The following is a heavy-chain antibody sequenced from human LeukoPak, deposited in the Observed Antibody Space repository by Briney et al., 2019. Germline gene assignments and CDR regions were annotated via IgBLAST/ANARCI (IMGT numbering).Heavy chain of an antibody. Sequence: ASVKVSCKASGYTFTSYGISWVRQAPGQGLEWMGLISAYNGNTNYAQKLQGRVTMTTDTSTSTAYMELRSLRSDDTAVYYCARVPRATAGAGGAYYWGQGTPVTVSS. CDR3: ARVPRATAGAGGAYY. J-gene: IGHJ4*02. CDR2: ISAYNGNT. CDR1: GYTFTSYG. D-gene: IGHD5-12*01. V-gene: IGHV1-18*01.